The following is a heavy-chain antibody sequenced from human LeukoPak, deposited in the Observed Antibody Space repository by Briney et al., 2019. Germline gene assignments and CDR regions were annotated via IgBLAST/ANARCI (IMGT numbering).Heavy chain of an antibody. CDR3: ARCEGLEMATMNY. CDR2: IYHSGST. J-gene: IGHJ4*02. CDR1: GGSISSSNW. Sequence: SETLSLTCAVSGGSISSSNWWSWVRQPPGKGLEWIGEIYHSGSTNYNPSLKSRVTISVDTSKNQFSLKLSSVTAADTAVYYCARCEGLEMATMNYWGQGTLVTVSS. V-gene: IGHV4-4*02. D-gene: IGHD5-24*01.